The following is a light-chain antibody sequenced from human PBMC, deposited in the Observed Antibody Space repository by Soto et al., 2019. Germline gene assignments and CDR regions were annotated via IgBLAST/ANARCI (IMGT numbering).Light chain of an antibody. CDR1: QSITNW. Sequence: IQMTQSPSTLSASVGDRVPITCLSSQSITNWLAWYQQKPGKAPKLLIYDASSLESGVPSRFSGSGSGTDFTLTLSNLQPEDFATYHCQQSFSTLLTFCQVTKVDIK. CDR3: QQSFSTLLT. V-gene: IGKV1-5*01. J-gene: IGKJ1*01. CDR2: DAS.